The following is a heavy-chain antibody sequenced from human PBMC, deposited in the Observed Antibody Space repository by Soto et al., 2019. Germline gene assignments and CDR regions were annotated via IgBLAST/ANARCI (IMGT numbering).Heavy chain of an antibody. J-gene: IGHJ6*02. CDR2: VGWNGGDI. CDR3: AKERDVVVPVSTSYFHYYGLDV. D-gene: IGHD2-2*01. V-gene: IGHV3-9*01. CDR1: GFTLDDYT. Sequence: VQLVESGGGLVQPGGSLRLSCAVSGFTLDDYTMHWVRQAPGKGLEWVSGVGWNGGDIVYADSVKDRFTVSRDNTRNSLYLEVNSLTTEDTAIYFCAKERDVVVPVSTSYFHYYGLDVWGQGTTVTVS.